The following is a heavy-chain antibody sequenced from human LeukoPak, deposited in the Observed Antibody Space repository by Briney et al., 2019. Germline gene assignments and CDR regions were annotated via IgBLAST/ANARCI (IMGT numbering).Heavy chain of an antibody. D-gene: IGHD2-15*01. V-gene: IGHV3-74*01. Sequence: PRGSPRLSCSASVFTFSNSFMHWVRQAPGGGLGWVSRNNSDWTTTIYADSVKGRFTISRDKAKHTLYMQMNSLRAEDTAIYYCARRVDATRWFDPWGQGTLVTVSS. CDR1: VFTFSNSF. CDR3: ARRVDATRWFDP. J-gene: IGHJ5*02. CDR2: NNSDWTTT.